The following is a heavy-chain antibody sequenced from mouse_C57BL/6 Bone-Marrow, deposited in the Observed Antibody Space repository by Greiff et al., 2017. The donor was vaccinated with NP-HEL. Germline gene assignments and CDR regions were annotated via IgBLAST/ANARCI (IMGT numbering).Heavy chain of an antibody. D-gene: IGHD1-1*01. CDR3: ARVSTTVVATEYYAMDY. V-gene: IGHV1-85*01. CDR2: IYPRDGST. Sequence: QVQLQQSGPELVKPGASVKLSCKASGYTFTSYDINWVKQRPGQGLEWIGWIYPRDGSTKYNEKFKGKATLTVDTSSSTAYMELHSLTSEDSAVYFCARVSTTVVATEYYAMDYRGKGTSVNVSS. CDR1: GYTFTSYD. J-gene: IGHJ4*01.